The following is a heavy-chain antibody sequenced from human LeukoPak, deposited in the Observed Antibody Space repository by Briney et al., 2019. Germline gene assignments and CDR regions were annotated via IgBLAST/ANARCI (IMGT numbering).Heavy chain of an antibody. J-gene: IGHJ4*02. CDR1: GFTFSSYG. CDR3: AKALGGGDCY. D-gene: IGHD2-21*02. Sequence: PGRSLRLSCAASGFTFSSYGMHWVRQAPGKGLEWVAVISYDGSNKYYADSVKGRFTISRDNSKNTLYLQMNSLRAEDTAVYYCAKALGGGDCYWGQGTLVTVSS. V-gene: IGHV3-30*18. CDR2: ISYDGSNK.